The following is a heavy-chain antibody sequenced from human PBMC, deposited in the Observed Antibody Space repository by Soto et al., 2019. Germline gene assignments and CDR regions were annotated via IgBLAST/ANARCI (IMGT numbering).Heavy chain of an antibody. J-gene: IGHJ4*02. Sequence: GGSLRLSCAASGFTFSSYTMTWVRQAPGKGLEWVSTISGSGDSTYYADSVKGRFTISRDNSKNTLYLHIYTLRVEDTAVYYCAKGVRHSGYDHASDYWGQGTLVTVSS. CDR1: GFTFSSYT. CDR3: AKGVRHSGYDHASDY. V-gene: IGHV3-23*01. D-gene: IGHD5-12*01. CDR2: ISGSGDST.